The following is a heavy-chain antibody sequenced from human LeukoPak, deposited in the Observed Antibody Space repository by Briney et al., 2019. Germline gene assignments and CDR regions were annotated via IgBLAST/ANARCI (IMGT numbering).Heavy chain of an antibody. J-gene: IGHJ6*02. V-gene: IGHV4-4*07. CDR2: IYTSGST. D-gene: IGHD3-10*01. CDR3: ARRGELLWFGENPTQLDV. Sequence: SETLSLTCPVSGGSISSYYWSWLRPPAGKGLEWIGRIYTSGSTNYNPSLKSRVTMSVDTSKNQFSLKLSSVTAADTAVYYCARRGELLWFGENPTQLDVWGQGTTVTVSS. CDR1: GGSISSYY.